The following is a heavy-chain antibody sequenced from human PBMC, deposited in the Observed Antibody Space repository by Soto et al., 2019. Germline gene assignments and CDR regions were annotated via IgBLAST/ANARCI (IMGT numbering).Heavy chain of an antibody. CDR1: GGTFSSYT. CDR2: IIPILGIA. D-gene: IGHD6-19*01. CDR3: ASNLIAVADPHHSKAEYFQH. J-gene: IGHJ1*01. Sequence: QVQLVQSGAEVKKPGSSVKVSCKASGGTFSSYTISWVRQAPGQGLEWMGRIIPILGIANYAQKFQGRVTITADKSTSTAYMELSSLRSEDTAVYYCASNLIAVADPHHSKAEYFQHWGQGTLVTVSS. V-gene: IGHV1-69*02.